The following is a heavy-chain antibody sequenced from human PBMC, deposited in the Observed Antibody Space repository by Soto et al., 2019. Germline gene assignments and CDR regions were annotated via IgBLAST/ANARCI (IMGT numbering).Heavy chain of an antibody. V-gene: IGHV3-21*01. J-gene: IGHJ5*02. Sequence: EVQLVESGGGLVKPGESLSLSCTFTFSSYSLNWVLQAPGKGLEWVSSISSGRAYIKYADSVKGRFTISRDNANNLLYLQMRSLRVDDTAVYYCTRDEGGSYDNWFTHWGQGTLVTVSS. D-gene: IGHD1-26*01. CDR3: TRDEGGSYDNWFTH. CDR1: TFSSYS. CDR2: ISSGRAYI.